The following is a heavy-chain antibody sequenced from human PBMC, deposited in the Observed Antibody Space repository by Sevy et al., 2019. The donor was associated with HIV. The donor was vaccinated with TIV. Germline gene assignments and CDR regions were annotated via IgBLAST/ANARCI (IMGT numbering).Heavy chain of an antibody. J-gene: IGHJ6*02. D-gene: IGHD6-13*01. V-gene: IGHV4-59*02. CDR1: GGSVSSYF. CDR2: IYYSGST. Sequence: SETLSLTCTVSGGSVSSYFWSWIRQPPGKGLEWIGYIYYSGSTEYNPSLKSRVTIPLDTAKNQISLKLSSVTAADTAVYYCASETTNISAAGKYCYYNRMDDWGQGTTVTVSS. CDR3: ASETTNISAAGKYCYYNRMDD.